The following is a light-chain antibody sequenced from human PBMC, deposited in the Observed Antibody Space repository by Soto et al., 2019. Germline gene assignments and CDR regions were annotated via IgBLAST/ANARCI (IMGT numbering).Light chain of an antibody. V-gene: IGKV3-20*01. Sequence: EIVLTQSPGALYLSPGERATLSCRASQAVSSDYVAWFQQKPGQPPRLLIYGASTRATGIPDRFIASGSGTDFTLTITRLEPEDFAVYFCQQYGSVPRTFGPGTKVDIK. CDR1: QAVSSDY. J-gene: IGKJ3*01. CDR2: GAS. CDR3: QQYGSVPRT.